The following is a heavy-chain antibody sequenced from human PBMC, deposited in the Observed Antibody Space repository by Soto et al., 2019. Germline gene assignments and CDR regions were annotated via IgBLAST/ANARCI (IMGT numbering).Heavy chain of an antibody. D-gene: IGHD2-8*01. J-gene: IGHJ4*02. CDR1: GFTFANYA. CDR3: ARDLPPFCSNGICFADY. Sequence: WGSLRLSCAASGFTFANYAMSWVRQAPGKVLEWVSAIAVSGANTYYTGSVRGRFTISRDNSKNTLYLQLNSLRAEDTAVYYCARDLPPFCSNGICFADYWGQGTLVTVSS. CDR2: IAVSGANT. V-gene: IGHV3-23*01.